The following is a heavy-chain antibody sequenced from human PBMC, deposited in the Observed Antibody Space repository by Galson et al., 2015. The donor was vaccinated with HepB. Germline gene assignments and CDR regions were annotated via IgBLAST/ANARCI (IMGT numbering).Heavy chain of an antibody. Sequence: QSGAEVKKPGESLKISCKGSGYSFTSYWIGWVRQMPGKGLEWMGIIYPGDSDTRYSPSFQGQVTISADKSISTAYLQWSSLKASETAMYYCAGLGDYYDSSGYYAFDIWGQGTMVTVSS. D-gene: IGHD3-22*01. CDR3: AGLGDYYDSSGYYAFDI. J-gene: IGHJ3*02. V-gene: IGHV5-51*01. CDR2: IYPGDSDT. CDR1: GYSFTSYW.